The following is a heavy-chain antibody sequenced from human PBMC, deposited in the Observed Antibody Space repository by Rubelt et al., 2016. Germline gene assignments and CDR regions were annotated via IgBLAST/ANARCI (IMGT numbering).Heavy chain of an antibody. D-gene: IGHD5-12*01. CDR1: GGSVSSIDNY. Sequence: QPQLQESGPGLVKTSETLSLTCTVSGGSVSSIDNYWGWIRQPPGKGLEWIGTIYYSGSTYYNPSLKSRLTISVDTSNNQFSLKVNSVTAAGTAVYYCARRRDSGYDFDYWGQGTLVTVSS. CDR3: ARRRDSGYDFDY. V-gene: IGHV4-39*01. J-gene: IGHJ4*02. CDR2: IYYSGST.